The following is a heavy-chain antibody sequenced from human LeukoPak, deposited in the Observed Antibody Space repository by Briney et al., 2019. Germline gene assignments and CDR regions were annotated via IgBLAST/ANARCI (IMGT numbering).Heavy chain of an antibody. D-gene: IGHD2-2*01. J-gene: IGHJ6*03. CDR3: ARDSGGYCSSTSCYQNYYYYYMDV. V-gene: IGHV1-2*02. CDR1: GYTFTGYY. Sequence: ASVKVSCKASGYTFTGYYMHWVRQAPGQGLEWMGWINPNSGGTNYAQKFQGRVTMTRDTSISTAYMELSGLRSDDTAVYYCARDSGGYCSSTSCYQNYYYYYMDVWGKGTTVTVSS. CDR2: INPNSGGT.